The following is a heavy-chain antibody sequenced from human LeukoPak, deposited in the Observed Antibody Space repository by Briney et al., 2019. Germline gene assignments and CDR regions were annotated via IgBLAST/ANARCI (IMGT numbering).Heavy chain of an antibody. D-gene: IGHD3-22*01. V-gene: IGHV4-4*07. J-gene: IGHJ6*02. CDR3: ARSFDNSGYYYYGMDV. CDR1: GGSISSYY. Sequence: SETLSLTCSVSGGSISSYYWSWIRQPAGKGLEWIGRIYTSGSTSGNTNYNPSLKSRVTISVDSSKNQFSLKLSSVTAADTAVYYCARSFDNSGYYYYGMDVWGQGTTVTVSS. CDR2: IYTSGSTSGNT.